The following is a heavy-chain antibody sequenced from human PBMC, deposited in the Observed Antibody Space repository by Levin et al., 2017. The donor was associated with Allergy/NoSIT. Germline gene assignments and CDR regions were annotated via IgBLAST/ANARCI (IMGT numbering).Heavy chain of an antibody. V-gene: IGHV3-49*03. Sequence: GGSLRLSCTASGFTFGDYAMSWFRQAPGKGLEWVGFIRSKAYGGTTEYAASVKGRFTISRDDSKSIAYLQMNSLKTEDTAVYYCTRVEGGYTNPQHYGMDVWGQGTTVTVSS. D-gene: IGHD2-8*01. CDR1: GFTFGDYA. J-gene: IGHJ6*02. CDR3: TRVEGGYTNPQHYGMDV. CDR2: IRSKAYGGTT.